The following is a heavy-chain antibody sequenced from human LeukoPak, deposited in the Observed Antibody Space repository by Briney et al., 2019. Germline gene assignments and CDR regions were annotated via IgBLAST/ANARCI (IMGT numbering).Heavy chain of an antibody. J-gene: IGHJ3*02. CDR1: GGSISSYY. Sequence: SETLSLTCTVSGGSISSYYWSWIRQPPGKGLEWIGYTYYSGSTNYNPSLKSRVTISVDTSKNQFSLKLSSVTAADTAVYYCARDQSGYGLAFDIWGQGTMVTVSS. CDR2: TYYSGST. D-gene: IGHD5-12*01. V-gene: IGHV4-59*01. CDR3: ARDQSGYGLAFDI.